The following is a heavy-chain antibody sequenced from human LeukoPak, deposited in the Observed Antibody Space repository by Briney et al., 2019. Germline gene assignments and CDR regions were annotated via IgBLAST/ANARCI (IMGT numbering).Heavy chain of an antibody. CDR3: ARGGWFEGYCSSTSCYRKRRANNYYYYYMDV. J-gene: IGHJ6*03. V-gene: IGHV4-34*01. CDR1: IDSFSNYH. Sequence: SETLSLTCAVYIDSFSNYHWNWIRQTPAKGMEWIGEVNESGGTNISPSLRSRVILSVDTSKNQFSLNLISVTAADTAVYYCARGGWFEGYCSSTSCYRKRRANNYYYYYMDVWGKGTTVTVSS. CDR2: VNESGGT. D-gene: IGHD2-2*02.